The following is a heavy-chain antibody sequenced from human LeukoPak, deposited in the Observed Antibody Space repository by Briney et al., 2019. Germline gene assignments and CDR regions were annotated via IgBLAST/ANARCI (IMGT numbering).Heavy chain of an antibody. J-gene: IGHJ6*02. D-gene: IGHD3-10*01. Sequence: GASVKVSCKASGYTFTSYYMHWVRQAPGQGLEWMGIINPNGGSTSYAQKFQGRVSVARDTSTSTVYMELSSLRSEDTAVYYCARAFFYFGSWSYSGYYAMDVWGQGTTVTVSS. CDR2: INPNGGST. CDR3: ARAFFYFGSWSYSGYYAMDV. V-gene: IGHV1-46*01. CDR1: GYTFTSYY.